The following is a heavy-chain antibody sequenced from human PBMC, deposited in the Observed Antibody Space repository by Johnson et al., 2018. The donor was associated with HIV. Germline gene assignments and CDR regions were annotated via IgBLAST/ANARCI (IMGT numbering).Heavy chain of an antibody. J-gene: IGHJ3*02. CDR3: ARDRTGGSYPRAFDI. D-gene: IGHD1-26*01. CDR1: GFTFSDYY. Sequence: VQLVESGGGVVQPGRSLRLSCAASGFTFSDYYMSWIRQAPGKGLEWVSVIYSGDTTYYAGSVKGRFTISRDNSKNTLYLQMNSLRVDDTAIYYCARDRTGGSYPRAFDIWGQGTMVTVSS. CDR2: IYSGDTT. V-gene: IGHV3-66*01.